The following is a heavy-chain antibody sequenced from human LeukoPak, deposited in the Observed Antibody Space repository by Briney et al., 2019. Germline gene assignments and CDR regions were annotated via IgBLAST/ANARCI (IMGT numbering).Heavy chain of an antibody. D-gene: IGHD3-22*01. Sequence: PGRSLRLSCAASGFTFSSYAMHWVRQAPGKGLEWVAVISYDGSNKYYADSVKGRFTISRDNSKNTLYLQMNSLRAEDTAVYYCARGSLYYYDSSGYYLWGQGTLVTVSS. CDR1: GFTFSSYA. CDR3: ARGSLYYYDSSGYYL. CDR2: ISYDGSNK. V-gene: IGHV3-30*04. J-gene: IGHJ4*02.